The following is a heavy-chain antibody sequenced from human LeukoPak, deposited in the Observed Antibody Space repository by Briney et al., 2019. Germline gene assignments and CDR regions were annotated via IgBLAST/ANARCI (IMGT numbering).Heavy chain of an antibody. CDR2: ISAYNGNT. Sequence: ASVKVSCKASGFTFTDYGISWVRQAPGQGLEWMGWISAYNGNTDYAQKLQGRVTMTTDTSTSAAYMELRSLRSDDTAVYYCARVPDGAGAFDIWGQGTMVTVPS. J-gene: IGHJ3*02. V-gene: IGHV1-18*01. D-gene: IGHD1-14*01. CDR1: GFTFTDYG. CDR3: ARVPDGAGAFDI.